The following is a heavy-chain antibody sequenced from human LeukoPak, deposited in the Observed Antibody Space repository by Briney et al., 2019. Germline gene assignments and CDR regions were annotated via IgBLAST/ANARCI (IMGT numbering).Heavy chain of an antibody. V-gene: IGHV3-23*01. CDR2: ISGSGGST. CDR3: AKNSGDLYYDSSGYYFLDY. J-gene: IGHJ4*02. CDR1: GFTFSSYA. D-gene: IGHD3-22*01. Sequence: GGSLRLSCAASGFTFSSYAMSWVRQAPGKGLEWVSAISGSGGSTYYADSVKGRFTISRDNSKNTLYLQMNSLRAEDTAVYYCAKNSGDLYYDSSGYYFLDYWGQGTLVTVSS.